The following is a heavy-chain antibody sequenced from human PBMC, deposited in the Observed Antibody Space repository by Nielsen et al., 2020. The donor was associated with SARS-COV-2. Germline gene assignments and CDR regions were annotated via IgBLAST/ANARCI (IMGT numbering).Heavy chain of an antibody. CDR2: ISGSGGST. Sequence: GGSLRLSCAASGFTVSSNYMSWVRQAPGKGLEWVSVISGSGGSTYYADSVKGRFTISRDNSKNTLYLQMNSLRAEDTAVYYCAKDPYMITFGGVIDPCWGQGTLVTVSS. CDR1: GFTVSSNY. J-gene: IGHJ4*02. V-gene: IGHV3-23*01. D-gene: IGHD3-16*02. CDR3: AKDPYMITFGGVIDPC.